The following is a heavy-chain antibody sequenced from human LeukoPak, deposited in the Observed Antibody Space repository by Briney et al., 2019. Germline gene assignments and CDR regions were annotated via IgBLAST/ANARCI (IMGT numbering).Heavy chain of an antibody. J-gene: IGHJ4*02. Sequence: GGSLRLSCVASGFTFSNYLMNWVGQAPGKGLEWVSGISHSGSSIYYADSVKGRFTISRDNSKSTLYLQMDRLRVEDTAVYYCAMALDYWGQGTLVTVSS. CDR2: ISHSGSSI. CDR1: GFTFSNYL. V-gene: IGHV3-23*01. CDR3: AMALDY.